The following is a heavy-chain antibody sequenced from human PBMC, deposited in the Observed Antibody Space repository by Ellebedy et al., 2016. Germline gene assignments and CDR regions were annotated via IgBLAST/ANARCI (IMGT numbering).Heavy chain of an antibody. CDR3: ARDRVWLYYYYYYYMDV. J-gene: IGHJ6*03. D-gene: IGHD5-18*01. CDR1: GFIFSRYN. Sequence: GESLKISXAASGFIFSRYNMNWVRQAPGKGLEWVANIKQDGSEKYYVDSVKGRFTISRDNAKNSLYLQMNSLRAEDTAVYYCARDRVWLYYYYYYYMDVWGKGTTVTVSS. V-gene: IGHV3-7*01. CDR2: IKQDGSEK.